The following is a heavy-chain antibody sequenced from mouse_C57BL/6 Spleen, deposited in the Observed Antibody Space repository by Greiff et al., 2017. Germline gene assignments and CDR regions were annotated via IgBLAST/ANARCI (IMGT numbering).Heavy chain of an antibody. CDR2: FYPGSGSI. V-gene: IGHV1-62-2*01. CDR1: GYTFTEYT. Sequence: QVQLKESGAELVKPGASVKLSCKASGYTFTEYTIHWVKQRSGQGLEWIGWFYPGSGSIKYNEKFQDKATLTADKSSSTVYMELSRLTSEDSAVYFCARHETGGYYDYAMDYWGQGTSVTVSS. CDR3: ARHETGGYYDYAMDY. J-gene: IGHJ4*01. D-gene: IGHD2-3*01.